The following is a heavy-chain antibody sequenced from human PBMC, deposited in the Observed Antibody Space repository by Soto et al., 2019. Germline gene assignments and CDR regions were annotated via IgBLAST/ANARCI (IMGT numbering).Heavy chain of an antibody. J-gene: IGHJ3*02. CDR1: GFTFSTYG. CDR2: TSYDGSNK. D-gene: IGHD6-6*01. Sequence: QVQLVESGGGVVQPGRSLRLSCAASGFTFSTYGIHWVRQAPGKGLEWVAVTSYDGSNKYYADSVKGRFTISRDNSKNTLYLQMNSLRAEDTAVYYCAGDYSTSSWRAFDIWGQGTLVIVSS. V-gene: IGHV3-30-3*01. CDR3: AGDYSTSSWRAFDI.